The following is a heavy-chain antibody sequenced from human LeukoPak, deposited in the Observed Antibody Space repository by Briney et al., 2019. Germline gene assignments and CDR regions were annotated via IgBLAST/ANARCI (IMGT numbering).Heavy chain of an antibody. CDR3: ASARGVTWFDP. CDR2: ISSSSSYI. CDR1: GFTFSSYS. J-gene: IGHJ5*02. V-gene: IGHV3-21*01. Sequence: GGSLRLSRAASGFTFSSYSMNWVRQAPGKGLEWVSSISSSSSYIYYADSVKGRFTISRDNAKNSLYLQMNSLRAEDTAVYYCASARGVTWFDPWGQGTLVTVSS. D-gene: IGHD3-10*01.